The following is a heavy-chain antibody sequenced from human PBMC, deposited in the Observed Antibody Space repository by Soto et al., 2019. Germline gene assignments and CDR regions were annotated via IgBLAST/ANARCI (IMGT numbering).Heavy chain of an antibody. CDR3: TTVGTLIEYSSSPFDY. Sequence: PGGSLRLSCAASGFTFSSYSMNWVRQAPGKRQEWVGRIKSKTDGGTTDYAAPVKGRFTISRDDSKNTLYLQMNSLKTEDTAVYYCTTVGTLIEYSSSPFDYWGQGTLVTVSS. CDR1: GFTFSSYS. D-gene: IGHD6-6*01. V-gene: IGHV3-15*01. CDR2: IKSKTDGGTT. J-gene: IGHJ4*02.